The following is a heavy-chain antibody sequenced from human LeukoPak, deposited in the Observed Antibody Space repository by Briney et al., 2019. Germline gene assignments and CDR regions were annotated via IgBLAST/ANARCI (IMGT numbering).Heavy chain of an antibody. D-gene: IGHD4-17*01. CDR2: IIPIFGTA. J-gene: IGHJ6*02. CDR1: GGTFSSYA. Sequence: VASVKVSCKASGGTFSSYAISWVRQAPGQGLEWMGGIIPIFGTANYAQKFQGRVTITADESTSTAYMELSSLRSEDTAVYYCVSGPYGDYWGHYYGMDVWGQGTTVTVSS. CDR3: VSGPYGDYWGHYYGMDV. V-gene: IGHV1-69*13.